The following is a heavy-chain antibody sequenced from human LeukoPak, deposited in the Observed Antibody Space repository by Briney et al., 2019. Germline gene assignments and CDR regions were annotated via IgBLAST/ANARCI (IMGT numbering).Heavy chain of an antibody. CDR2: INPNSGGT. CDR3: ARVNTATLFGY. J-gene: IGHJ4*02. Sequence: ASVKVSCKASGYTFTGYYIHWVRQAPGQGLEWMGWINPNSGGTNSAQKFQGRVTMTRDTSISTAYMELSRLRSDDTAVYYCARVNTATLFGYWGQGPVLTVSS. D-gene: IGHD3-3*01. CDR1: GYTFTGYY. V-gene: IGHV1-2*02.